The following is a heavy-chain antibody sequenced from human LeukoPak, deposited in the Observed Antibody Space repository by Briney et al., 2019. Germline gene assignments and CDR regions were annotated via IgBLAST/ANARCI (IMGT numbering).Heavy chain of an antibody. CDR2: MAYSGTT. D-gene: IGHD3-10*01. V-gene: IGHV4-39*01. CDR3: ANRGIYGYFNY. J-gene: IGHJ4*02. CDR1: GGSITDSTYY. Sequence: NPSETLSLTCTVTGGSITDSTYYWGWVRQPPGKGLEWIGSMAYSGTTYYNPSLKGRVLISADTSKNPFSMRLTSVTAADTAVYYCANRGIYGYFNYWGQGTLVTVSS.